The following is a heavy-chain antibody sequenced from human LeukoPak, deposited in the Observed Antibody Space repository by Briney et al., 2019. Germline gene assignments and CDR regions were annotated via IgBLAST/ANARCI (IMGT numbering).Heavy chain of an antibody. CDR1: GYTFTSYG. V-gene: IGHV1-18*01. J-gene: IGHJ4*02. CDR2: ISAYNGNT. CDR3: ARVGGYVGGWTPLVDY. Sequence: ASVTVSCKASGYTFTSYGISWVRQAPGQGLEWMGWISAYNGNTNYAQKLQGRVTMTTDTSTSTAYMELRSLRSDDTAVYYCARVGGYVGGWTPLVDYWGQGTLVTVSS. D-gene: IGHD3-16*01.